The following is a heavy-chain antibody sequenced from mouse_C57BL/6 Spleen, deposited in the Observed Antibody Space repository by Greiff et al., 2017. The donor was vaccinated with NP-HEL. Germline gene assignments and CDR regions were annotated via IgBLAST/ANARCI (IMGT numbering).Heavy chain of an antibody. D-gene: IGHD1-1*02. CDR1: GYTFTSYW. CDR3: ARDYGRGYFDV. Sequence: QVQLKQPGAELVRPGSSVKLSCKASGYTFTSYWMDWVKQRPGQGLEWIGNIYPSDSETHYNQKFKDKATLTVDKSSSTAYMQLSSLTSEDSAVYYCARDYGRGYFDVWGTGTTVTVSS. V-gene: IGHV1-61*01. J-gene: IGHJ1*03. CDR2: IYPSDSET.